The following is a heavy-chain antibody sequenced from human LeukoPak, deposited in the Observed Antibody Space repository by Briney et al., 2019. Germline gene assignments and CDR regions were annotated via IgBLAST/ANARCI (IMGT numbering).Heavy chain of an antibody. CDR3: AREDPQTTVPEGMDV. CDR1: GGSISSYY. V-gene: IGHV4-4*07. J-gene: IGHJ6*02. Sequence: SETLSLTCTVSGGSISSYYWSWIRQPAGKGLEWIGRIYTSGTTNYNPSLKSRVTISVDTSKNQFSLQLRSVTAADTAVYYCAREDPQTTVPEGMDVWGQGTTVTVSS. CDR2: IYTSGTT. D-gene: IGHD4-17*01.